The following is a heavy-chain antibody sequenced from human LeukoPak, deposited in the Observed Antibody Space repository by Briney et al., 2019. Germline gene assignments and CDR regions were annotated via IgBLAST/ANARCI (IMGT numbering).Heavy chain of an antibody. J-gene: IGHJ4*02. V-gene: IGHV4-34*01. D-gene: IGHD2-2*01. CDR3: VDIVVVPPSQIFDY. CDR2: INHSGST. CDR1: GGSFSGYN. Sequence: SETLSLTCAVYGGSFSGYNWSWLRQPPGKGLEWSGEINHSGSTNYNPSLKSRVTISVDMSKNQFSLKLSSVTAADTAVYYCVDIVVVPPSQIFDYWRQGTQVTVSS.